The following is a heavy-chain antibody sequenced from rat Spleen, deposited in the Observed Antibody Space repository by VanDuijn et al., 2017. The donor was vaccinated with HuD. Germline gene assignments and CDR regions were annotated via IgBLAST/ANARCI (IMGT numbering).Heavy chain of an antibody. CDR2: ISSDGVNT. D-gene: IGHD4-3*01. Sequence: EVQLVESGGGLVQPGRSLKLSCAASGFTFSNYGMHWIRQAPTKGLEWVASISSDGVNTYYPDSVKGRFTISRDNAENTVYLQMNSLRSEDTATYYCAVSGYGYWGQGVMVTVSS. CDR3: AVSGYGY. CDR1: GFTFSNYG. J-gene: IGHJ2*01. V-gene: IGHV5-19*01.